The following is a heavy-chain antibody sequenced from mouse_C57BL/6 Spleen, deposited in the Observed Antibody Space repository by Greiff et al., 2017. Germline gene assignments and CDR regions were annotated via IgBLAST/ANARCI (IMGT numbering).Heavy chain of an antibody. J-gene: IGHJ4*01. CDR3: TRDGGNYGYAMDY. CDR1: GYTFTDYE. Sequence: LVRPGASVTLSCKASGYTFTDYEMHWVKQTPVHGLEWIGAIDPETGGTAYNQKFKGKAILTADKSSSTAYMELRSLTSEDSAVYYCTRDGGNYGYAMDYWGQGTSVTVSS. D-gene: IGHD2-1*01. CDR2: IDPETGGT. V-gene: IGHV1-15*01.